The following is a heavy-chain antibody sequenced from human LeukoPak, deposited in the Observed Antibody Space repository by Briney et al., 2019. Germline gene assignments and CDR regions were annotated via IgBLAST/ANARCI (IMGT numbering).Heavy chain of an antibody. D-gene: IGHD3-3*01. CDR2: MNPNSGNT. CDR3: ARGYFSDFWSGYYYYMDV. Sequence: ASVKFSCKASGYTFTSYDINWVRQATGQGLEWIGWMNPNSGNTGYAQKFQGRVTITRNTSISTAYMELSSLRSEDTAVYYCARGYFSDFWSGYYYYMDVWGKGTTVTVS. J-gene: IGHJ6*03. V-gene: IGHV1-8*03. CDR1: GYTFTSYD.